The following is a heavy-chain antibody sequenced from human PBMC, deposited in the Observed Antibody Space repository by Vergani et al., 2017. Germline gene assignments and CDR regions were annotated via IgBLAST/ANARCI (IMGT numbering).Heavy chain of an antibody. CDR1: GFTFYNYA. CDR2: ISGSVGNT. D-gene: IGHD2-15*01. V-gene: IGHV3-23*01. Sequence: EVQLLESGGGLVQPGGSLRLSCAASGFTFYNYAMTWVRQAPGKGLEWVAGISGSVGNTYYADSVKGRFTISRDNSKATVSLQMNSLRAEDTAVYYCATGGCRSGGRCYRHFEFWGQGTLVTVSS. CDR3: ATGGCRSGGRCYRHFEF. J-gene: IGHJ4*02.